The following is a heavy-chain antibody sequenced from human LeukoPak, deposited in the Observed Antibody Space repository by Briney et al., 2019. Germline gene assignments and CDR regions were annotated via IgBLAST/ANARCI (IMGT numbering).Heavy chain of an antibody. Sequence: PGGSLRLSCAASGFSFSSHAMGWVRQAPGKGLEWVSSITGSGGITDYADSVKGRFTLSRDNSKNTLHLQMNSLRAEDTAVYYCAKYDSSSYYCRSTNYWGHGTQVTVSS. J-gene: IGHJ4*01. V-gene: IGHV3-23*01. D-gene: IGHD3-22*01. CDR2: ITGSGGIT. CDR3: AKYDSSSYYCRSTNY. CDR1: GFSFSSHA.